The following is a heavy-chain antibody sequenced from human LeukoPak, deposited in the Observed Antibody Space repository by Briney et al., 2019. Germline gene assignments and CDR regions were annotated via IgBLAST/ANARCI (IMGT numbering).Heavy chain of an antibody. CDR2: FDPEDGET. CDR1: GYTLTELS. CDR3: ATTLWNYGAFDI. D-gene: IGHD1-7*01. J-gene: IGHJ3*02. Sequence: ASVKVSCKVSGYTLTELSMHWVRQAPGKGLEWMGGFDPEDGETIYAQKFQGRVTMTEDTSTDTAYMELSSLRSEDTAVYYCATTLWNYGAFDIWGQGTMVTVSS. V-gene: IGHV1-24*01.